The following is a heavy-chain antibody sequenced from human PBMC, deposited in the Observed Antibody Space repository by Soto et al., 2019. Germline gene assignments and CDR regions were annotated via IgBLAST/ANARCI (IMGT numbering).Heavy chain of an antibody. J-gene: IGHJ6*02. D-gene: IGHD3-9*01. V-gene: IGHV1-24*01. CDR1: GYTLTELS. Sequence: ASVKVSCKVSGYTLTELSMHWVRQAPGKGLEWMGGFDPEDGETIYAQKFQGRVTMTEDTSTDAAYMELSSLRSDDTAVYYCARDSPRPLRYFDRPSVLCMDVWGQGTTVTVSS. CDR2: FDPEDGET. CDR3: ARDSPRPLRYFDRPSVLCMDV.